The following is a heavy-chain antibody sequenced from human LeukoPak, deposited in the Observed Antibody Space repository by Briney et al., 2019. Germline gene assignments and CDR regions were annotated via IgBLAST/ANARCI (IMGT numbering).Heavy chain of an antibody. Sequence: GGSLRLSCAASGFTFDDYAMHWVRQAPGKGLEWVSGISWNSGSIGYADSVKGRFTISRDNAKNSLYLQMNSLRAEDTALYYCAKDYTGFGGPFDYWGQGTLVTVPS. J-gene: IGHJ4*02. V-gene: IGHV3-9*01. D-gene: IGHD2-15*01. CDR2: ISWNSGSI. CDR3: AKDYTGFGGPFDY. CDR1: GFTFDDYA.